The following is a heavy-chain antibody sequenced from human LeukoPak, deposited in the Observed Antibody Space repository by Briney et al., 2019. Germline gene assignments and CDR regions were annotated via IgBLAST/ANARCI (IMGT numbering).Heavy chain of an antibody. V-gene: IGHV4-4*07. D-gene: IGHD6-19*01. Sequence: PSETLSLACTVSGVSISTYYWTWIRQPAGKGLEWIGRVHSSGGTNYNPSLKSRLSMSVDTSKKQVSLKLSSVTAADTAIYYCVRELAVAGTVTHRFDPWGRGTLVTVSS. J-gene: IGHJ5*02. CDR1: GVSISTYY. CDR3: VRELAVAGTVTHRFDP. CDR2: VHSSGGT.